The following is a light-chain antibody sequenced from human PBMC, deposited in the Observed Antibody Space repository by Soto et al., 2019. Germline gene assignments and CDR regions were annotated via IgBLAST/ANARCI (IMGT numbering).Light chain of an antibody. CDR3: QQRSNWPPWT. Sequence: EIVLKQSPATLSLSPGERATLSCRASQSVNRYLAWYQHRPGQAPRLLIYDAFNRATGVPARFTGSGSGTDFTLTVSSLEPEDSAVYYCQQRSNWPPWTFGQGIKVEIK. V-gene: IGKV3-11*01. CDR1: QSVNRY. J-gene: IGKJ1*01. CDR2: DAF.